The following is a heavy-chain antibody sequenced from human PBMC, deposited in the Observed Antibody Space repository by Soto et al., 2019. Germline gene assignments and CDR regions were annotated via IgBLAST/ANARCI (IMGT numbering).Heavy chain of an antibody. V-gene: IGHV1-18*01. CDR2: ISAYNGNK. D-gene: IGHD3-22*01. CDR1: GYTFTSYG. Sequence: VASVKVSCKASGYTFTSYGISGVRQAPGRGLEWMGWISAYNGNKNYAQKLQGRVTMTTDTSTSTAYMELRSLRSDDTAVYYLAMFQVGPYYYDSRGHRLDAFDILGQVTMVTDSS. J-gene: IGHJ3*02. CDR3: AMFQVGPYYYDSRGHRLDAFDI.